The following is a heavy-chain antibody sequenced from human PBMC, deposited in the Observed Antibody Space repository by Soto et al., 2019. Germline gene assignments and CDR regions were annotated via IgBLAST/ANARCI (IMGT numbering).Heavy chain of an antibody. Sequence: EVQLLESGGGLVQPGGSLRLSCAASGFTFSSYAMSWVRQAPGQGLEWVSAISGSGATTYYADSVKGRFTISRDNSENSLYRAVNALSAGHTAVCYWATDSGHSGYDNWFDSWGQGTVVSVSS. CDR1: GFTFSSYA. CDR2: ISGSGATT. CDR3: ATDSGHSGYDNWFDS. J-gene: IGHJ5*01. V-gene: IGHV3-23*01. D-gene: IGHD5-12*01.